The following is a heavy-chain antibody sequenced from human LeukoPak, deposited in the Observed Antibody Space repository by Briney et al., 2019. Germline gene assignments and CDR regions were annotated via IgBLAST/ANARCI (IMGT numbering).Heavy chain of an antibody. D-gene: IGHD1-14*01. V-gene: IGHV4-59*12. CDR2: IYYSGST. CDR1: GGSISSYY. Sequence: PSETLSLTCTVSGGSISSYYWSWIRQPPGKGLEWIGYIYYSGSTNYNPSLKSRVTISVDTSKNQFSLKLSSVTAADTAVYYCAREKDRYWDYWGQGTLVTVSS. CDR3: AREKDRYWDY. J-gene: IGHJ4*02.